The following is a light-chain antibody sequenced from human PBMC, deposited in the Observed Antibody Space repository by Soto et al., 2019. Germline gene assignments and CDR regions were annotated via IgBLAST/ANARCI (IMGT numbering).Light chain of an antibody. CDR3: CAYADTFYF. J-gene: IGLJ1*01. Sequence: QSALTQPRSVSGSPGQSVTISCTGTSSDVGSYKDVSWYQHHTGKAPKLMIYDVSERPSGVPDRFSGSKSGNTASLTISGLQAEDEANYYCCAYADTFYFFGTGTKVT. V-gene: IGLV2-11*01. CDR2: DVS. CDR1: SSDVGSYKD.